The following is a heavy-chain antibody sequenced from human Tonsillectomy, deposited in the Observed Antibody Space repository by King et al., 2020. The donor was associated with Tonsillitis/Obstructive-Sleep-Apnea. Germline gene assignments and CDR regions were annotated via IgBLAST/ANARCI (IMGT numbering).Heavy chain of an antibody. Sequence: VQLVESGAEVKKPGASVKVSCKASGYTFTGYYMHWVRQAPGQGLEWMGWINPNSGGTNYAQKFQGRVTMTRDTSISTAYMELSRLRYDDTAVYYCAREPPGRVGSSTSKLDYWGQGTLVTVSS. D-gene: IGHD2-2*01. V-gene: IGHV1-2*02. CDR2: INPNSGGT. CDR1: GYTFTGYY. CDR3: AREPPGRVGSSTSKLDY. J-gene: IGHJ4*02.